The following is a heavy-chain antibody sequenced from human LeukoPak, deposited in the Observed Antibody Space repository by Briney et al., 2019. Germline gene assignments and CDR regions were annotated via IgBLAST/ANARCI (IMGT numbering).Heavy chain of an antibody. CDR3: ANRGSPFWSRFDY. CDR1: THTLRGIP. D-gene: IGHD3-3*01. V-gene: IGHV1-24*01. J-gene: IGHJ4*02. Sequence: ASVKVSCKLSTHTLRGIPIQWVRQAGEKGLEWMAGFDPENAEIVYAQKFQGRVTMTEDTSTNTAYMELNSLTSDDTAPFYCANRGSPFWSRFDYWGQGTQVTVSS. CDR2: FDPENAEI.